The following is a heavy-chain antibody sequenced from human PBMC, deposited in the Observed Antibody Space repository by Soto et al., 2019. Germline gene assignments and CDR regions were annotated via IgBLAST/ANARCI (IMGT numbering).Heavy chain of an antibody. CDR1: GFTFSTDS. Sequence: GGSLRLSCVASGFTFSTDSINWVRQAPGKGLEWVAHISTSGATRYYADSVKGRFTISRDNAKTSLYLQMDSLRNEDTAVYYCARFFGSGFDYWGQGTLVTVSS. CDR2: ISTSGATR. CDR3: ARFFGSGFDY. V-gene: IGHV3-48*02. D-gene: IGHD6-19*01. J-gene: IGHJ4*02.